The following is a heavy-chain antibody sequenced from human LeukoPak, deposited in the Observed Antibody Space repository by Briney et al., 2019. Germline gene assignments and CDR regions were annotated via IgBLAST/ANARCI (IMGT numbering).Heavy chain of an antibody. D-gene: IGHD6-19*01. J-gene: IGHJ4*02. V-gene: IGHV1-46*01. CDR2: INPSVGST. CDR1: GYTFTSQY. CDR3: ARESTVVAGTNDY. Sequence: ASVKVSCKASGYTFTSQYIHWVRQAPGQGLEWMGLINPSVGSTSYAQKFQGRVTMTRDTSTSTVYMELSSLRSEDTAVYWCARESTVVAGTNDYWGQGTLVTVSS.